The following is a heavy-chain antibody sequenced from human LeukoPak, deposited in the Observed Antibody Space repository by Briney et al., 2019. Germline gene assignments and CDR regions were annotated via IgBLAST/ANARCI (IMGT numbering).Heavy chain of an antibody. D-gene: IGHD1-26*01. V-gene: IGHV3-30*18. Sequence: PGGSLRLSCAASGFTFSSYGMHWVRQAPGKGLEWVAVISYDGSNKYYADSVKGRFTISRDNSRNTLYLQMNSLRAEDTAVYYCAKDGARWELLGPIDYWGQGTLVTVSS. CDR3: AKDGARWELLGPIDY. CDR2: ISYDGSNK. J-gene: IGHJ4*02. CDR1: GFTFSSYG.